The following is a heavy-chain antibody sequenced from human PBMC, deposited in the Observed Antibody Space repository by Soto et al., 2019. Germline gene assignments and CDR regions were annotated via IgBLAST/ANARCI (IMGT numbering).Heavy chain of an antibody. J-gene: IGHJ5*02. V-gene: IGHV4-61*01. D-gene: IGHD2-21*01. CDR2: VENSGST. CDR3: ARERGDSHWIDP. CDR1: GGSVSSESYY. Sequence: QVQLQESGPGLVKPSETLSLTCSVSGGSVSSESYYWSWIRQTPGKGPEWIGNVENSGSTKYNPSLKSRVTISVDTSKNQFSLKLSSVTGADTAVYYCARERGDSHWIDPWGQGTLVTVSS.